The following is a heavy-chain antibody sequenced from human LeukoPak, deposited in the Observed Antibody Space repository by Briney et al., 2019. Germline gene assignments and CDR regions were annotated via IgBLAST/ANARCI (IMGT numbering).Heavy chain of an antibody. CDR1: GGSISSYY. Sequence: SETLSLICTVSGGSISSYYWSWIRQPPGKGLEWIGYIYYSGSTNYNPSLKSRVTISVDTSKNQFSLKLSSVTAADTAVYYCARGASGYSGYDYSNPWGQGTLVTVSS. J-gene: IGHJ5*02. V-gene: IGHV4-59*01. CDR2: IYYSGST. D-gene: IGHD5-12*01. CDR3: ARGASGYSGYDYSNP.